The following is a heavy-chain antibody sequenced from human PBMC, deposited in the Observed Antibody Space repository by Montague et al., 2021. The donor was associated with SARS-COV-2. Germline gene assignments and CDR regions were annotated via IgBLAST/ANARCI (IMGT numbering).Heavy chain of an antibody. CDR2: IFRSGDS. Sequence: SETLSLTCTVSGDSISNSNWWTWVRQSPGRGLEWIGEIFRSGDSNYNPSLKSRVTMSVDMSRNQFSLSLSNVTAADTAIYYCVSGGTMTVVVFDYWGQGTLVTVSS. CDR1: GDSISNSNW. V-gene: IGHV4-4*02. J-gene: IGHJ4*02. CDR3: VSGGTMTVVVFDY. D-gene: IGHD3-22*01.